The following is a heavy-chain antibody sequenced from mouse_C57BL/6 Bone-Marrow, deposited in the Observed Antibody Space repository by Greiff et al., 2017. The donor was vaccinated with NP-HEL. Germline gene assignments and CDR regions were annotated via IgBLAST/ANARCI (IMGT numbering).Heavy chain of an antibody. Sequence: VQLQQSGPELVKPGASVKISCKASGYAFSSSWMNWVKQRPGKGLEWIGRIYPGDGDTNYNGKFKGKATLTADKSSSTAYMQLSSLTSEDSAVYFCARADYGNYAYAMDYWGQGTSVTVSS. CDR3: ARADYGNYAYAMDY. CDR2: IYPGDGDT. V-gene: IGHV1-82*01. CDR1: GYAFSSSW. D-gene: IGHD2-1*01. J-gene: IGHJ4*01.